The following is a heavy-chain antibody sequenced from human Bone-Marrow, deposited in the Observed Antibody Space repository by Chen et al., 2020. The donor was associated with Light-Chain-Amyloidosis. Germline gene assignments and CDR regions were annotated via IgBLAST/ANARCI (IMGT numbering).Heavy chain of an antibody. D-gene: IGHD5-12*01. J-gene: IGHJ4*02. CDR2: IYPDDSNA. CDR3: ARRRDGYNFDY. Sequence: EVQLEQSGPEVKKPGESLKISCKGSGYTFPNYWIGWVRQMPGKGLEWMGVIYPDDSNARYRPSFERQVTISAHKSITTAYLPWRGLTASDTAMYYCARRRDGYNFDYWGQGTLVTVSS. CDR1: GYTFPNYW. V-gene: IGHV5-51*01.